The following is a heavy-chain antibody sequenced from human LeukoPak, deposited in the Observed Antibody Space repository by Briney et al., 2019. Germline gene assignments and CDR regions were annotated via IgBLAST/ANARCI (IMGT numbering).Heavy chain of an antibody. CDR2: IIPILGIA. J-gene: IGHJ4*02. D-gene: IGHD4-17*01. CDR1: GGTFSSYA. CDR3: ARDSRIHDYGGYVGEYFDY. Sequence: ASVKVSCKASGGTFSSYAISWVRQAPGQGLEWMGRIIPILGIANYAQKFQGRVTITADKSTSTAYMELSSLRSEDTAVYYCARDSRIHDYGGYVGEYFDYWGQGTLVTVSS. V-gene: IGHV1-69*04.